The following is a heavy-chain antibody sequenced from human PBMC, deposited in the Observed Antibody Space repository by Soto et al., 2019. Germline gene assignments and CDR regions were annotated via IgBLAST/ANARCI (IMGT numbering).Heavy chain of an antibody. D-gene: IGHD6-13*01. V-gene: IGHV4-39*01. CDR3: ARHKDTSSRSLLPDY. CDR1: GCTLISRSCH. Sequence: SLTCPVSGCTLISRSCHLVSVNKRPGKGLEWIGSVYYSWNTYDNPAAKSRVTISVDMAKNQIALKVSSVTATDTAGYFCARHKDTSSRSLLPDYWGQGTLVTVS. J-gene: IGHJ4*02. CDR2: VYYSWNT.